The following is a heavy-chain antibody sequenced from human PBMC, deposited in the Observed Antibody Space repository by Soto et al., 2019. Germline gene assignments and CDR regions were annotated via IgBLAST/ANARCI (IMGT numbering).Heavy chain of an antibody. CDR1: GFTFDDYA. V-gene: IGHV3-9*01. Sequence: SLRLSCAASGFTFDDYAMHWVRQAPGKGLEWVSGISWNSGSIGYADSVKGRFTISRDNAKNSLYLQMNSLRAEDTALYYCAKDHDYIWGSYRYKAFDIWGQGTMVTVSS. CDR3: AKDHDYIWGSYRYKAFDI. D-gene: IGHD3-16*02. CDR2: ISWNSGSI. J-gene: IGHJ3*02.